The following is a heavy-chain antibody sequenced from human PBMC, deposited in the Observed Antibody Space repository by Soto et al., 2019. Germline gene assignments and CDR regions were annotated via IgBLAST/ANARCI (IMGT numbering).Heavy chain of an antibody. CDR2: LYDRGST. CDR1: GGSVSSGIYY. V-gene: IGHV4-61*01. J-gene: IGHJ6*02. D-gene: IGHD3-16*01. Sequence: PSETLSLTCTVSGGSVSSGIYYWSWIRQPPGKGLEWIGYLYDRGSTDYNPSLKSRVTMSIDTSKNQFAQKVKSVTAADTAVYYCARNGKGRVWRYYYGMDVWGQGTTVTVSS. CDR3: ARNGKGRVWRYYYGMDV.